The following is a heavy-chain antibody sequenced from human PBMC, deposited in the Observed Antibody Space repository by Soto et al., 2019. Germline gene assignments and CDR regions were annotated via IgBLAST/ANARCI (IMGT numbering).Heavy chain of an antibody. Sequence: WGSLRLSCATSGFTFSTYAMSWVRQAPGKGLEWVSAISTSVGSTYYTDSVKGRFTISRDNSKNTLYLQMNSLRAEDTAVYYCAKGGQSYDYWGQGTLVTGSS. D-gene: IGHD3-10*01. CDR1: GFTFSTYA. CDR3: AKGGQSYDY. V-gene: IGHV3-23*01. CDR2: ISTSVGST. J-gene: IGHJ4*02.